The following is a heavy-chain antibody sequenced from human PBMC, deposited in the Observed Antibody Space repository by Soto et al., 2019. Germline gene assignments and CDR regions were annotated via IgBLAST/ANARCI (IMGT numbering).Heavy chain of an antibody. D-gene: IGHD1-7*01. CDR1: GGSISSYY. V-gene: IGHV4-59*08. Sequence: PSETLSLTCAVSGGSISSYYWSWIRQPPGKGLEWIGYIFYGGSTNYNPSLKSRVTISLDKSENQFSLKVTSLTAADTAVYYCASRDPGTSVDYWGQGTLVTVSS. CDR3: ASRDPGTSVDY. CDR2: IFYGGST. J-gene: IGHJ4*02.